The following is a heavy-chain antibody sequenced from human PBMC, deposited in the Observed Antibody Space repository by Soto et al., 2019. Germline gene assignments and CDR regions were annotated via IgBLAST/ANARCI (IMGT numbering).Heavy chain of an antibody. V-gene: IGHV3-48*03. CDR1: GFTFSSYE. J-gene: IGHJ6*02. CDR3: ARAPDYYYYYGMDV. CDR2: ISSSGSTI. Sequence: GWSLRLSCAASGFTFSSYEMNWVRQAPGKGLEWVSYISSSGSTIYYADSVKGRFTISRDNAKNSLYLQMNSLRAEDTAVYYCARAPDYYYYYGMDVWGQGTTVTVSS.